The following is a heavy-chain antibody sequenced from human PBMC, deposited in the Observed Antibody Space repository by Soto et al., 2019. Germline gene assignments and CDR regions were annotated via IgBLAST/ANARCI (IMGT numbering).Heavy chain of an antibody. Sequence: ASVKVSCKTSGYPFTGQYIHGVRQAPGQGLEWMGIIDPIEDRTTYAQKFQGRVTMTSDASTSTVHMELSSLRFEDTAIYYCARLVGAHNTLPFWIGYFDYGGQGTPVTV. V-gene: IGHV1-46*01. D-gene: IGHD3-3*01. CDR1: GYPFTGQY. CDR2: IDPIEDRT. CDR3: ARLVGAHNTLPFWIGYFDY. J-gene: IGHJ4*02.